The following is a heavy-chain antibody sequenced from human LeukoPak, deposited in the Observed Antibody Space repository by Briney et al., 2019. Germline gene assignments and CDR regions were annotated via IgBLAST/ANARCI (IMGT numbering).Heavy chain of an antibody. Sequence: SETLSLTCTVSGGSISSYYWSWIRQPAGKGLEWIGRIYTSGSTNYNPSLKSRVTIPVDTSKNQFSLKLSSVTAADTAVYYCARDTPYRSSTSCYLGYYYYYMDVWGKGTTVTISS. J-gene: IGHJ6*03. CDR3: ARDTPYRSSTSCYLGYYYYYMDV. V-gene: IGHV4-4*07. D-gene: IGHD2-2*01. CDR2: IYTSGST. CDR1: GGSISSYY.